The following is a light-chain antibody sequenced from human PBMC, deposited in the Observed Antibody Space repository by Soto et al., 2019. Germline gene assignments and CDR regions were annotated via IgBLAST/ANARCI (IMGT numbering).Light chain of an antibody. CDR2: VNN. V-gene: IGLV1-40*01. J-gene: IGLJ1*01. Sequence: QSVLTQPPSVSGAPGQRVTISCSGSSSNVGAASDVYWYQQLPGTAPRLLISVNNKRPSGVPDRFSGSKSGTSASLAITGLRPEDEADYYRQSYDDTLSGSWVFGTGTKVTVL. CDR1: SSNVGAASD. CDR3: QSYDDTLSGSWV.